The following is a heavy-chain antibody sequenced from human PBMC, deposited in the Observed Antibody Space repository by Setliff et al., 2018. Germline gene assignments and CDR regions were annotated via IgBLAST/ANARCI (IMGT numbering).Heavy chain of an antibody. CDR2: INAGNGNT. J-gene: IGHJ4*02. Sequence: ASVKVSCKASGYTFTSNAMHWVRQAPGQRLEWMGWINAGNGNTKYSQKFQGRVTITRDTSASTAYMELSSLRSEDTAVYYCARDRGYSSSWFQGYFDYWGQGTLVTVSS. CDR3: ARDRGYSSSWFQGYFDY. V-gene: IGHV1-3*01. CDR1: GYTFTSNA. D-gene: IGHD6-13*01.